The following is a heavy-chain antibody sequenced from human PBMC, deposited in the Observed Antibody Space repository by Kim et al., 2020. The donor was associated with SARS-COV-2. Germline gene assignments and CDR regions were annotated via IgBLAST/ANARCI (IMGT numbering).Heavy chain of an antibody. CDR2: ISCDGSNT. J-gene: IGHJ4*02. V-gene: IGHV3-30*18. D-gene: IGHD3-10*01. CDR1: GFTFSSYG. Sequence: GGSLRLSCAASGFTFSSYGMSWVRQAPGKGLEWVAVISCDGSNTYYADSVKGRFTISRDNSKNTLYLQMNSLRAEDTAVYYCAKDLYYGSEGAFDYWGQGTLVTVSS. CDR3: AKDLYYGSEGAFDY.